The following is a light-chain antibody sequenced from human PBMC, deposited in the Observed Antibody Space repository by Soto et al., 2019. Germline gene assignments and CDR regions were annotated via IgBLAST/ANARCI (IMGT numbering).Light chain of an antibody. J-gene: IGKJ2*01. Sequence: DIPMTQSPSSLSASVGNRVTITCRASQSINRHLNWYQHKPGKAPTVLISGASSLQSGVPSRFSGSGSGTDFTLTISSLQPEDFATYYCQQTYSTPYTFDQGTKLEIK. CDR3: QQTYSTPYT. V-gene: IGKV1-39*01. CDR2: GAS. CDR1: QSINRH.